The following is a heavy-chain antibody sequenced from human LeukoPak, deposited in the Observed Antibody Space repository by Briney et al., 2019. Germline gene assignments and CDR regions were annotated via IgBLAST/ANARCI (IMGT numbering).Heavy chain of an antibody. J-gene: IGHJ4*02. D-gene: IGHD3-16*02. CDR3: ARVGGVIALYY. Sequence: PSETLSLTCTVSGYSISSGYYWGWIRQPPGKGLEWIGSIYHSGSTYYNPSLKSRVTISVDTSKYQFSLKLSSVTAADTAVYYCARVGGVIALYYWGQGTLVTVSS. CDR2: IYHSGST. V-gene: IGHV4-38-2*02. CDR1: GYSISSGYY.